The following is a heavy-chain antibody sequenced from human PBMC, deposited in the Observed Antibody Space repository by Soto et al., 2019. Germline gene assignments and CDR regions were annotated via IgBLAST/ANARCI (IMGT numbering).Heavy chain of an antibody. Sequence: SETLSLTCSVSNGSISGFYWTWIRQPPGKILEWIGYIHYSMRTDYNPSLTSRATMSVDTSKNQFSLNLKSITAADTAVYYCVRVGVGIGNHFHSWGRGTLVTVCS. CDR1: NGSISGFY. V-gene: IGHV4-59*12. CDR2: IHYSMRT. D-gene: IGHD1-26*01. CDR3: VRVGVGIGNHFHS. J-gene: IGHJ4*02.